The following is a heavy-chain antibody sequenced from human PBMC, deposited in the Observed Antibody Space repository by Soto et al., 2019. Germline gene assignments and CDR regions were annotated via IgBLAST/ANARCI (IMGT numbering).Heavy chain of an antibody. D-gene: IGHD3-3*02. J-gene: IGHJ6*02. V-gene: IGHV1-69*12. CDR3: ARDKGRQQLGGNYYYITDI. CDR2: IIPLFRTP. Sequence: QVQLVQSGAEVKKPGSSVKVSCTASGGTFSSSAFSWVRQAPGQGLEWMGGIIPLFRTPDYGQRFQGRVTITADESAGTVYMGLRGLRSEDTAVYFCARDKGRQQLGGNYYYITDIWGQGTTVTVSS. CDR1: GGTFSSSA.